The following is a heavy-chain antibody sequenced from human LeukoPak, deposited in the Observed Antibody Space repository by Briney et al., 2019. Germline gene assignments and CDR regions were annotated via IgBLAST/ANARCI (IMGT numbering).Heavy chain of an antibody. D-gene: IGHD5-18*01. Sequence: ASVKVSCKASGGTFSSYAISWVRQAPGQGLEWMGRIIPIFGTANYAQKFQGRVTITTDESSSTAYMELSSLRSEDTAVYYCARDLWDTAIDNWGDPWGQGTLVTVSS. CDR2: IIPIFGTA. CDR3: ARDLWDTAIDNWGDP. V-gene: IGHV1-69*05. J-gene: IGHJ5*02. CDR1: GGTFSSYA.